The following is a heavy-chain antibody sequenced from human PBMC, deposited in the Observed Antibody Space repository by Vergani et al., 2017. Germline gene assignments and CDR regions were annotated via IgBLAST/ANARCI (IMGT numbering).Heavy chain of an antibody. CDR1: GFTFSSYS. V-gene: IGHV3-21*01. J-gene: IGHJ5*02. Sequence: EVQLVESGGGLVKPGGSLRLSCAASGFTFSSYSMNWVRQAPGKGLEWVSSISSSSSYIYYADSVKGRFTISRDNANNSLYLQMNSLRAEDTAVYYCARTTDPDNWFDPWGQGTLVTVSS. CDR3: ARTTDPDNWFDP. D-gene: IGHD1-26*01. CDR2: ISSSSSYI.